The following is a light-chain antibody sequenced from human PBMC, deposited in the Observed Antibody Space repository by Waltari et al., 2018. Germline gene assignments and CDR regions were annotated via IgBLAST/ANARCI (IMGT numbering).Light chain of an antibody. CDR1: QNIGTS. Sequence: DIQMTQSPSSVSASVGDRVTITCRASQNIGTSLNWYQQKPGKAPKLLVHAASSLYSGVPSRFSGSGSGTDFTLTISSLQPEDFTTYYCQQSYSTPRLTFGGGTKVDI. CDR2: AAS. V-gene: IGKV1-39*01. J-gene: IGKJ4*01. CDR3: QQSYSTPRLT.